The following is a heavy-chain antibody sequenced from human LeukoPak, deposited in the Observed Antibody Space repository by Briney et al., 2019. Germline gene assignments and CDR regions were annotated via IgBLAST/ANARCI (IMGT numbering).Heavy chain of an antibody. V-gene: IGHV4-31*03. D-gene: IGHD4-17*01. CDR2: MSYSGTT. Sequence: SETLSLTCPVSGGSISSGGFYWNWLRQHPVRGWEGFGFMSYSGTTNYNPSLKSRVTMSVDTTQNQFSLRLSSVTAADTAMYYCARKNDYGASYYIDVWGRGTTVTVSS. CDR1: GGSISSGGFY. CDR3: ARKNDYGASYYIDV. J-gene: IGHJ6*03.